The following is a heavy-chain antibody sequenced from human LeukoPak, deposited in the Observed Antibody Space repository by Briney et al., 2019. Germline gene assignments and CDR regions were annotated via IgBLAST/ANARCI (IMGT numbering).Heavy chain of an antibody. D-gene: IGHD1-26*01. J-gene: IGHJ4*02. CDR2: INTGNGNT. Sequence: ASVKVSCKASGYTFTSYAMHWVRQAPGQRLEWMGWINTGNGNTKYSQKFQGRVTITRDTSASTTYMELSSLRSEDTAVYYCARAKYSGSYPLGYWGQGTLVTVSS. V-gene: IGHV1-3*04. CDR3: ARAKYSGSYPLGY. CDR1: GYTFTSYA.